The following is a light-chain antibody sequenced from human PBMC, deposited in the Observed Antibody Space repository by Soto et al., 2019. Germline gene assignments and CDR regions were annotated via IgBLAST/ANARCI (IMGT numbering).Light chain of an antibody. CDR1: QSVRDRY. CDR3: EDYGCALIS. CDR2: DTS. J-gene: IGKJ5*01. Sequence: EIVLTQSPGTLSLSPGERATLSCRASQSVRDRYLAWYQQKPGQAPSLLIYDTSTRATGVPDRFSGSGSGTDFTRTICRVEVEECALYFCEDYGCALISYGEGTRLEIK. V-gene: IGKV3-20*01.